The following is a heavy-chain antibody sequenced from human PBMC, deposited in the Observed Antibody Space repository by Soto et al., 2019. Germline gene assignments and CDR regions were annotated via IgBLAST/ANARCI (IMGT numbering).Heavy chain of an antibody. V-gene: IGHV4-4*02. Sequence: QVQLQESGPGLVKPSGALSLTCAVSGGSISNNNCWNWVRQPPGKGLEWIGEIYHSGTANYNPSLKSRFTISVDKSNTQFSLTLNSVTAADTAVYYCARRRITTFGVVITGYGMDVWGQGTTVTVSS. CDR3: ARRRITTFGVVITGYGMDV. D-gene: IGHD3-3*01. CDR1: GGSISNNNC. J-gene: IGHJ6*02. CDR2: IYHSGTA.